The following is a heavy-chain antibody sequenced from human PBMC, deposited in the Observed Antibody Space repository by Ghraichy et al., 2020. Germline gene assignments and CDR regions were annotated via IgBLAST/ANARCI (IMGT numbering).Heavy chain of an antibody. J-gene: IGHJ6*02. CDR1: GGSFSGYY. CDR3: ARVLRLFGMDV. V-gene: IGHV4-34*01. Sequence: SETLSLTCAVYGGSFSGYYWSWIRQPPGKGLEWIGEINHSGSTNYNPSLKSRVTISVDTSKNQFSLKLSSVTAADTAVYYCARVLRLFGMDVWGQGTKVTVSS. CDR2: INHSGST.